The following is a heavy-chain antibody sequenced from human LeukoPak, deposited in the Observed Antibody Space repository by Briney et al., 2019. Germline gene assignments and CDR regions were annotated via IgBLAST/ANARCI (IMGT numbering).Heavy chain of an antibody. D-gene: IGHD2-2*01. V-gene: IGHV4-34*01. CDR2: INHSRST. CDR3: ARGRHHCSSTSCYRYYYYYMDV. Sequence: SGTLSLTCAVYGGSFSGYYWSWIRQPPGKVLEWLGEINHSRSTNYNPSLKSRVTISVDTSKNQFSLKLSSVTAADTAVYYCARGRHHCSSTSCYRYYYYYMDVWGKGTTVTVSS. J-gene: IGHJ6*03. CDR1: GGSFSGYY.